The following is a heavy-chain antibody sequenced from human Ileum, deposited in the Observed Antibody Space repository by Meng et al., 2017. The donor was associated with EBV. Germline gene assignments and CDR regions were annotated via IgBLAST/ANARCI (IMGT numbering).Heavy chain of an antibody. J-gene: IGHJ1*01. Sequence: EVQLVESGGGLVKPGGSLRLSCAGFGFAFSSYTMNWVRQAPGKGLEWVSSISSSGRYIYYIDSVKGRFTISRDNAKNFLYLQMNSLSAEDTAVYYCARSRESTTYYRAFQHWGQGTLVNVSS. D-gene: IGHD2/OR15-2a*01. CDR1: GFAFSSYT. CDR2: ISSSGRYI. V-gene: IGHV3-21*01. CDR3: ARSRESTTYYRAFQH.